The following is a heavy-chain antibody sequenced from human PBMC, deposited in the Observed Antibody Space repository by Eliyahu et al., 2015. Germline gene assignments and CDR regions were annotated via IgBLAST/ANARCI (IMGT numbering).Heavy chain of an antibody. J-gene: IGHJ4*02. Sequence: QVQLQESGPGLVKPSQTLSLTCTVXGXSISXGGYYWSWIRQHPGKGLEWIGYIYYSGSTYYNPSLKSRVTISVDTSKNQFSLKLSSVTAADTAVYYCARDEGYGDYVFGYWGQGTLVTVSS. CDR1: GXSISXGGYY. V-gene: IGHV4-31*03. D-gene: IGHD4-17*01. CDR2: IYYSGST. CDR3: ARDEGYGDYVFGY.